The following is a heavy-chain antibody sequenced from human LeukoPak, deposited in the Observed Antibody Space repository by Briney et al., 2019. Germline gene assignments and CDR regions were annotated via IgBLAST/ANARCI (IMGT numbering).Heavy chain of an antibody. CDR2: IYYGGTT. Sequence: SETLSLTCSVSGGSISSSQYYWGWIRQPPGKGLEWIATIYYGGTTYYNPSLKSRVTISVDTSKNQFSLKLRSVTAADTAVYYCATEAGTHTQPSFDFWGQGTLVTVSS. CDR3: ATEAGTHTQPSFDF. CDR1: GGSISSSQYY. V-gene: IGHV4-39*07. J-gene: IGHJ4*02. D-gene: IGHD1-7*01.